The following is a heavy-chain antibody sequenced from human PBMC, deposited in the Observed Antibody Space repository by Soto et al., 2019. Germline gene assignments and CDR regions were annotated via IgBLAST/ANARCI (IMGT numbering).Heavy chain of an antibody. J-gene: IGHJ5*02. CDR2: TYITGDT. CDR1: GDSISSYY. CDR3: VRDGTKTLRDWFDP. D-gene: IGHD1-1*01. V-gene: IGHV4-4*07. Sequence: PSETLSLTCSVSGDSISSYYWSWIRQSAGKGLEWIGRTYITGDTNYNPSLKSRVTMSLDASKKQLSLKLSSVTAADTAVYYCVRDGTKTLRDWFDPWGQGISVTVSS.